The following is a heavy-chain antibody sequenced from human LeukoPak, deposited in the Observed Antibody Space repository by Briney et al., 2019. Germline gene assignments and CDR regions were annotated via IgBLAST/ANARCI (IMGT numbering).Heavy chain of an antibody. J-gene: IGHJ4*02. D-gene: IGHD6-19*01. CDR1: GFTFSSYE. Sequence: GGSLRLSCAASGFTFSSYEMNWVRQAPGKGLEWVSYISSSGSTIYYADSVKGRFTISRDNAKNSLYLQMNSLRAEDTAVYYCVGAGYYFDYWGQGTLVTVSS. CDR2: ISSSGSTI. CDR3: VGAGYYFDY. V-gene: IGHV3-48*03.